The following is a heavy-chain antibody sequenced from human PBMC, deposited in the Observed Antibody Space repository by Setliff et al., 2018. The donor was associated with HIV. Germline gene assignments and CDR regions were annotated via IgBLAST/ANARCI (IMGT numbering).Heavy chain of an antibody. CDR3: ARDGWDVDTAMLGL. V-gene: IGHV4-61*02. D-gene: IGHD5-18*01. Sequence: SETLSLTCTVSGGSISSGSYYWSWIRQPAGKGLEWIARFYKRGNTYYHPSLKIRVIMAVDTPKNQFSLKLSSVTASDTAVYYCARDGWDVDTAMLGLWGQGTMVTVSS. J-gene: IGHJ3*01. CDR1: GGSISSGSYY. CDR2: FYKRGNT.